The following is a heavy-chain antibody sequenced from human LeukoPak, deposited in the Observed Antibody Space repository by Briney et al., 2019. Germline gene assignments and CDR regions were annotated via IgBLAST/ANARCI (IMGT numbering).Heavy chain of an antibody. CDR3: ARADFWSGYWAY. CDR2: IYYSGST. J-gene: IGHJ4*02. Sequence: SETLSLTCTVSGVSISSSNSYWGWIRQPPGKGLEWIGSIYYSGSTYYNPSLKSRVTISVDTSKNQFSLELSSVTAADTAVYYCARADFWSGYWAYWGQGTLVTVSS. V-gene: IGHV4-39*07. D-gene: IGHD3-3*01. CDR1: GVSISSSNSY.